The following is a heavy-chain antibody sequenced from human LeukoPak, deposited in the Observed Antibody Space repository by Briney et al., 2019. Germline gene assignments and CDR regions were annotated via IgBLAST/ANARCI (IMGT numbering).Heavy chain of an antibody. Sequence: SVKVSCKASGGTFSSYAISWVRQARGQGLEWMEGIIPIFGTANYAQKFQGRVTITADESTSTAYMELSSLRSEDTAVYYCAREARYYDILTGYYLFYFDYWGQGTLVTVSS. CDR2: IIPIFGTA. CDR1: GGTFSSYA. CDR3: AREARYYDILTGYYLFYFDY. D-gene: IGHD3-9*01. V-gene: IGHV1-69*13. J-gene: IGHJ4*02.